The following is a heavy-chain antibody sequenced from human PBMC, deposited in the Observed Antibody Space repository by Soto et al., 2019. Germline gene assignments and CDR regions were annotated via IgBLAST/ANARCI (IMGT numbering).Heavy chain of an antibody. J-gene: IGHJ4*02. D-gene: IGHD2-15*01. Sequence: EVQLVESGGDLVQPGGSLRLSCAASGFTFSTYWMNWVRQAAGKGLEWVANINEDGCRNSFVDSVVDRFTIPRDNAKNSLYLQMHRLRVEDTAVYYCVRGMSTPGVDFWGQGTLVTVSS. CDR3: VRGMSTPGVDF. V-gene: IGHV3-7*03. CDR2: INEDGCRN. CDR1: GFTFSTYW.